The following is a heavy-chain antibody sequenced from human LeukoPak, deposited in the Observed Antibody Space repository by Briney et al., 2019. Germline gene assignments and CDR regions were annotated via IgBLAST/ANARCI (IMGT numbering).Heavy chain of an antibody. CDR3: ARFRVTEAFDI. D-gene: IGHD2-21*02. CDR2: IIPIFGTA. V-gene: IGHV1-69*05. Sequence: ASVKVSCKASGGTFSSYAISWVRQAHGQGLEWMGRIIPIFGTANYAQKFQGRVTITTDESTSTAYMELSSLRSEATAVYYCARFRVTEAFDIWGQGTMVTVSS. CDR1: GGTFSSYA. J-gene: IGHJ3*02.